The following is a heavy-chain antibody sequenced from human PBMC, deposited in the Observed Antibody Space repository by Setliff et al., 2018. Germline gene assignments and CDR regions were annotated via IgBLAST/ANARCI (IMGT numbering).Heavy chain of an antibody. V-gene: IGHV4-59*01. CDR1: GDSISDAS. CDR3: ARGGPYRYFDY. J-gene: IGHJ4*02. Sequence: LSLNCTVSGDSISDASIMAWIRQPPGKGMEFIGYVFYNGAAKYDHSLKSRVTMPVDTSKTHFSLKLNSLTTADTAVYYCARGGPYRYFDYWGQGALVTVSS. CDR2: VFYNGAA.